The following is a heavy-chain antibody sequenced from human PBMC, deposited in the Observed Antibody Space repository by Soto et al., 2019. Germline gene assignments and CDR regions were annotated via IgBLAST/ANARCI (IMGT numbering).Heavy chain of an antibody. J-gene: IGHJ4*02. Sequence: ASVKVSCKASGYTFTGYYMHWVRQAPGQGLEWMGVMTPSDGSTNYAQSFQGRVTMTRDTSTRTVYVELSSLRSEDTAVYYCATPTPLRGAMITNINFDFWGQGTLVTV. CDR1: GYTFTGYY. V-gene: IGHV1-46*01. CDR2: MTPSDGST. CDR3: ATPTPLRGAMITNINFDF. D-gene: IGHD3-10*01.